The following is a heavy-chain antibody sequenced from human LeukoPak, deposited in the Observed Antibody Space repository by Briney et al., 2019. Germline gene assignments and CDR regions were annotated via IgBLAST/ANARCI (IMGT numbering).Heavy chain of an antibody. CDR3: ARDQGAFDI. V-gene: IGHV1-69*05. CDR1: GGTFSSYA. Sequence: ASVKVSCKASGGTFSSYAISWVRQAPGQGLEWMGGIIPIFGTANYAQKFQGRVTMTTDTSTSTAYMELRSLRSDDTAVYYCARDQGAFDIWGQGTMVTVSS. J-gene: IGHJ3*02. CDR2: IIPIFGTA.